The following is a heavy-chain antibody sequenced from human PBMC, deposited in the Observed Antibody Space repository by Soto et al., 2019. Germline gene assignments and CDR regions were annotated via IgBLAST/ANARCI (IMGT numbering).Heavy chain of an antibody. D-gene: IGHD4-17*01. CDR2: IYYSGST. CDR3: ARGMTTVTPFDY. Sequence: PSETLSLTCSFAGGSISSGGYYWSWIRQHPGKGLEWIGYIYYSGSTYYNPSLKRRVTISVDRSKNQISLNLSSVTAADTAVYYCARGMTTVTPFDYWGQGNLVTVS. V-gene: IGHV4-31*03. CDR1: GGSISSGGYY. J-gene: IGHJ4*02.